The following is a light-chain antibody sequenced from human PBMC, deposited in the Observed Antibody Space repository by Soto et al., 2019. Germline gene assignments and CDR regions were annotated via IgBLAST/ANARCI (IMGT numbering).Light chain of an antibody. J-gene: IGKJ3*01. CDR1: QSLSSNY. CDR3: QCYGDSVFT. Sequence: EIVLTQSPATLSLSPGDRATLSCGASQSLSSNYLAWYQQKPGLAPRLLVSDVSTRATGIPDRFSGSGSGTEYNLTIDRLEPEDFALYYCQCYGDSVFTFGPGTKVDFK. CDR2: DVS. V-gene: IGKV3D-20*01.